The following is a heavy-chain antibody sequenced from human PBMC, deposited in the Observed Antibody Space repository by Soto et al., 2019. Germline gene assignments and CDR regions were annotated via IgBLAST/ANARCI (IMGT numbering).Heavy chain of an antibody. CDR1: GYSFTSYW. V-gene: IGHV5-51*01. J-gene: IGHJ3*02. Sequence: RGESLKISCKGSGYSFTSYWIGWVRQMPGKGLEWMGIIYPGDSDTRYSPSFQGQVTISADKSISTAYLQWSSLKASDTAMYYCARSGVDTAMVDAFDIWGQGTMVTVSS. CDR2: IYPGDSDT. CDR3: ARSGVDTAMVDAFDI. D-gene: IGHD5-18*01.